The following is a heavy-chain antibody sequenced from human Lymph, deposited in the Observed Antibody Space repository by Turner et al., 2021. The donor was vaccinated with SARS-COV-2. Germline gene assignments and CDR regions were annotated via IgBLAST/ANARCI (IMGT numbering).Heavy chain of an antibody. J-gene: IGHJ4*02. CDR2: ISSSGGST. CDR3: AKDPNWYVLSAVDY. D-gene: IGHD1-1*01. CDR1: GFTFSSYA. V-gene: IGHV3-23*01. Sequence: EVQLLESGGGWVQPGGSLRLSCAASGFTFSSYAMSWVRQARGKGLEWVSSISSSGGSTYYADSVKGRFTISRDNSKNTLYLQMNSLRAEDTAIYYCAKDPNWYVLSAVDYWGQGTLVTVSS.